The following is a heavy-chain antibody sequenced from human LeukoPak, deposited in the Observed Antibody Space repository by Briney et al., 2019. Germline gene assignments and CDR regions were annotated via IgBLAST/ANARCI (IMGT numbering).Heavy chain of an antibody. CDR2: IYYSGST. CDR3: ARTPGIAAVMFDP. J-gene: IGHJ5*02. D-gene: IGHD6-13*01. CDR1: GGSISSYY. Sequence: SETLSLTCTVSGGSISSYYWSWIRQPPGKGLEWFGYIYYSGSTNYNPSLKSRVTTSVDTSKNQFSLKLSSVTAADTAVYYCARTPGIAAVMFDPWGQGTLVTVSS. V-gene: IGHV4-59*01.